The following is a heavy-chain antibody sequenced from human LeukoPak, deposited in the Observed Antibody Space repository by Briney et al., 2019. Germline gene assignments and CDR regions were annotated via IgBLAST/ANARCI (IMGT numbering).Heavy chain of an antibody. V-gene: IGHV3-66*02. CDR3: ASPPMATTDY. J-gene: IGHJ4*02. CDR1: GFTVSSNY. D-gene: IGHD5-24*01. Sequence: GGSLRLSCATSGFTVSSNYMSWVRQAPGKGLEWVSVIYSGGSTYYADSVKGRFTISRDNSKNTLYLQMNSLRAEDTAVYYCASPPMATTDYWGQGTLVTVSS. CDR2: IYSGGST.